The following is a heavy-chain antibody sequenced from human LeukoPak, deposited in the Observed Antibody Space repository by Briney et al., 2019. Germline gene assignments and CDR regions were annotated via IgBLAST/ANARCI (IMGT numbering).Heavy chain of an antibody. J-gene: IGHJ4*02. CDR3: ARGWKQLVY. CDR1: GDSISRYY. CDR2: VFASGTT. Sequence: PSETQSLTCSVSGDSISRYYWNWIRQPAGKGLEWIGRVFASGTTNYNPSLTSRVSISADKSKNQVSLRLSSVTAADTAIYYCARGWKQLVYWGQGALVTVSS. V-gene: IGHV4-4*07. D-gene: IGHD1-1*01.